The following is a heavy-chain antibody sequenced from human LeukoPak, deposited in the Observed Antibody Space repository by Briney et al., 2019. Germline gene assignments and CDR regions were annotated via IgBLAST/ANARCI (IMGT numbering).Heavy chain of an antibody. CDR2: IYPLETT. J-gene: IGHJ3*02. CDR1: GDSVNSGAYY. CDR3: AREIVAGLGVSFDI. Sequence: SETLSLTCTVSGDSVNSGAYYWSWLRQPAGKEPEWIGRIYPLETTNYNPSPKSRVAISVDTSKNQFSLKLSSVTAADTAVYYCAREIVAGLGVSFDIWGQGTMVTVSS. V-gene: IGHV4-61*02. D-gene: IGHD6-19*01.